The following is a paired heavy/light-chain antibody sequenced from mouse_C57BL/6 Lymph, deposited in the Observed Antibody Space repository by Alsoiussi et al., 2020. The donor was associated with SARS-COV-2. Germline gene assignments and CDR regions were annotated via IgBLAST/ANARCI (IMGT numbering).Heavy chain of an antibody. CDR1: GYSFISFG. CDR3: ARNYHAMDY. J-gene: IGHJ4*01. D-gene: IGHD1-1*02. CDR2: ISPRSGNT. Sequence: QLQLQQSGAELARPGTSVKLSCKASGYSFISFGLSWVKQRTGQGLEWIGEISPRSGNTSYNEKFKGKATLTADKSSSTAYMELRSLTSEDSAVYFCARNYHAMDYWGQGTSVTVSS. V-gene: IGHV1-81*01.
Light chain of an antibody. CDR3: QQYNSYPLT. J-gene: IGKJ2*01. CDR1: QNVGTN. Sequence: DIVMTQSQKFMSTSVGDRVSVTCKASQNVGTNVAWYQQKPGQSPKALIYSASYRYSGVPDRFTGSGYGTDFTLTISNVQSEDLAEYFCQQYNSYPLTFGGGTKLEIK. V-gene: IGKV6-15*01. CDR2: SAS.